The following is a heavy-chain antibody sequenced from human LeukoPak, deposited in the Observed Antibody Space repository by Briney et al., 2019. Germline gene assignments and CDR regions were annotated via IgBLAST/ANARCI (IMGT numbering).Heavy chain of an antibody. CDR3: AKGIAAADFNWFDP. CDR1: GFTFSSYA. V-gene: IGHV3-23*01. Sequence: GGSLRLSCAASGFTFSSYAMSWVRQAPGKGLEWVSAISGSGGSTYYADSVKGRFTISRHNSKNTLYLQMNSLRADDTAVYYCAKGIAAADFNWFDPWGQGTPVTVSS. CDR2: ISGSGGST. D-gene: IGHD6-13*01. J-gene: IGHJ5*02.